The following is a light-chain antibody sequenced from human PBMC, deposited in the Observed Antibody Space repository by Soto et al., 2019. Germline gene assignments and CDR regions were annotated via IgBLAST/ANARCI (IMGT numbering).Light chain of an antibody. V-gene: IGLV2-23*01. Sequence: QSALTQPASVSGSPGQSITISCTGTSSDVGSYNLVSWYQQHPGKAPKLMIYEGSKRPSGVSNRFSGSKSGNTASLTISGLHAEDEADYYCCSYAGSSTPHYVFGTGTKVTVL. J-gene: IGLJ1*01. CDR2: EGS. CDR3: CSYAGSSTPHYV. CDR1: SSDVGSYNL.